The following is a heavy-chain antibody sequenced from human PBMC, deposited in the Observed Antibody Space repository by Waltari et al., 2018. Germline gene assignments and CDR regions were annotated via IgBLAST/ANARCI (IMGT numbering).Heavy chain of an antibody. CDR2: IIPIFGTA. D-gene: IGHD1-1*01. J-gene: IGHJ6*02. V-gene: IGHV1-69*13. CDR3: ARTGLKTYYYYGMDV. Sequence: QVQLVQSGAEVKKPGSSVKVACKASGGNFSRYAISWVRQAPGQGLEWMGGIIPIFGTANYAQKFQGRVTITADESTSTAYMELSSLRSEDTAVYYCARTGLKTYYYYGMDVWGQGTTVTVSS. CDR1: GGNFSRYA.